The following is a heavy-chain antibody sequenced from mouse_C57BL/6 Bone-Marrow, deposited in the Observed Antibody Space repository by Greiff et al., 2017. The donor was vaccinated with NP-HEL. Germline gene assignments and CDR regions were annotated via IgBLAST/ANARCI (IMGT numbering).Heavy chain of an antibody. V-gene: IGHV5-12*01. D-gene: IGHD2-4*01. Sequence: EVNLVESGGGLVQPGGSLKLSCAASGFTFSDYYMYWVRQTPEKRLEWVAYISNGGGSTYYPDTVKGRFTISRDNAKNTLYLQMSRLKSEDTAMYYCARHDDYRKAMDYWGQGTSVTVSS. CDR3: ARHDDYRKAMDY. J-gene: IGHJ4*01. CDR2: ISNGGGST. CDR1: GFTFSDYY.